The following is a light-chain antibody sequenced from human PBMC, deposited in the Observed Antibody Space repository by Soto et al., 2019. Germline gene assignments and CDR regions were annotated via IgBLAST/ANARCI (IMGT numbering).Light chain of an antibody. CDR1: QSVRNNY. CDR3: PQYGSSPLT. Sequence: DIVLTQSPGTLSLSPGERATLSCRASQSVRNNYFAWYQRKSGQAPRLLIHGASGRASGIPDRFSGSGSGTDFTLTISRLEPEDYEVYYCPQYGSSPLTFGGGTKVEIK. J-gene: IGKJ4*01. CDR2: GAS. V-gene: IGKV3-20*01.